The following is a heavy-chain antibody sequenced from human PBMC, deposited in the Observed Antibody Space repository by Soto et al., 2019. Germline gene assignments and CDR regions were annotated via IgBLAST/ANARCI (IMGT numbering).Heavy chain of an antibody. CDR1: GFSLSTSGVG. CDR2: IYWDADK. V-gene: IGHV2-5*02. D-gene: IGHD4-17*01. J-gene: IGHJ4*02. Sequence: QITLKESGPPLVKPTQTLTLTCTFSGFSLSTSGVGVGWIRQPPGKALEWLALIYWDADKRYSPSLKRRLTITNDPSKNRAVLTMTHIDPVDTATYSSALCPHTVTRFAYWGQGTLDTVSS. CDR3: ALCPHTVTRFAY.